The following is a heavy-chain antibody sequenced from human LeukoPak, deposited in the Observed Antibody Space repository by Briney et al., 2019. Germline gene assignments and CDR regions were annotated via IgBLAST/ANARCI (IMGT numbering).Heavy chain of an antibody. D-gene: IGHD2-2*01. CDR1: GYTFTDDY. CDR2: INPDSGFT. CDR3: APTAEAYTSWWKV. J-gene: IGHJ4*02. V-gene: IGHV1-2*02. Sequence: ASVTVSYKASGYTFTDDYMHWVRQAPGQGREFMGWINPDSGFTNYAQKFQGRVTMTRDTSNSTAYLELRSLTSDDTAVYYCAPTAEAYTSWWKVWGQGTLVTVSS.